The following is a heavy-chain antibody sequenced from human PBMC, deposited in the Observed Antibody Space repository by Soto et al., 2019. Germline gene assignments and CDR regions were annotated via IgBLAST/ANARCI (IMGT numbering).Heavy chain of an antibody. CDR2: TITAFGQA. CDR3: AAGGSWARIDN. J-gene: IGHJ4*02. CDR1: GGTLNNYA. V-gene: IGHV1-69*01. D-gene: IGHD6-13*01. Sequence: QVHLVQSGAAVKKPGSSLKVSCTASGGTLNNYAISWLRQAPGQGLEWMGGTITAFGQAIYAQKFQGRVSITAYESTQTAHIYLSSLRAGGTAVYYCAAGGSWARIDNRGQGTLGTVSS.